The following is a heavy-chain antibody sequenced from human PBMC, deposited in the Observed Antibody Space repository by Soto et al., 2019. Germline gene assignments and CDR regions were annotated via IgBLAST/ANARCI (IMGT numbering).Heavy chain of an antibody. Sequence: SETLSLTCTVSGGSISSGGYYWSWIRQHPGKGLEWIGYIYYSGSTYYNPSLKSRVTISVDTSKNQFSLKLSSVTAADTAVYYCAREGRRYSYGYHNYFDYWGQGTLVTVSS. CDR1: GGSISSGGYY. V-gene: IGHV4-30-4*08. D-gene: IGHD5-18*01. CDR3: AREGRRYSYGYHNYFDY. J-gene: IGHJ4*02. CDR2: IYYSGST.